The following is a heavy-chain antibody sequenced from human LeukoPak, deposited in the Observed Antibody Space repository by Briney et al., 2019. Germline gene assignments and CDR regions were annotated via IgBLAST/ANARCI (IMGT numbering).Heavy chain of an antibody. CDR2: LSGSGGST. CDR3: ARDSGYCSGGSCENAFDI. D-gene: IGHD2-15*01. CDR1: RFTSISAA. V-gene: IGHV3-23*01. J-gene: IGHJ3*02. Sequence: GSLRLSCAASRFTSISAALSGGREGPGEGLGRGSELSGSGGSTYSADSVKGRFTISRDNAKNSLYLQMNSLRAEDTAVYYCARDSGYCSGGSCENAFDIWGQGTMVTVSS.